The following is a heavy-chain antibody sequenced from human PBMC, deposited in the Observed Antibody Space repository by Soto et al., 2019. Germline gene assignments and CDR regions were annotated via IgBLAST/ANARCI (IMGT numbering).Heavy chain of an antibody. CDR3: ARTPFGAFDY. CDR1: VGSFSVYY. D-gene: IGHD3-3*01. Sequence: PPETLSLTCAFYVGSFSVYYWDWVRQRPEKGLDWIGYVYDSGHTYYKPSLKSRPAISLDTSKSQFSLKLSSVTAADTALYFCARTPFGAFDYWGQGILVTVSS. CDR2: VYDSGHT. V-gene: IGHV4-34*01. J-gene: IGHJ4*02.